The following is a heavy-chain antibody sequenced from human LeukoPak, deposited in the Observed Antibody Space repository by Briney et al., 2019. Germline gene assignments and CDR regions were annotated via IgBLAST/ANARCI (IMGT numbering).Heavy chain of an antibody. D-gene: IGHD2-2*03. J-gene: IGHJ6*02. CDR1: GFTFSSYG. CDR3: AKSTLDIVVVPAAMSRYYYGMDV. Sequence: GGSLRLSCAASGFTFSSYGMHWVGQAPGKGLEWVAVISYDGSNKYYADSVKGRFTISRDNSKNTLYLQMNSLRAEDTAVYYCAKSTLDIVVVPAAMSRYYYGMDVWGHGTTVTVSS. V-gene: IGHV3-30*18. CDR2: ISYDGSNK.